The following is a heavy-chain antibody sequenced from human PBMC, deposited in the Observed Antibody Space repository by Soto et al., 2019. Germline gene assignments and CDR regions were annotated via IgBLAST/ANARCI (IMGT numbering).Heavy chain of an antibody. CDR1: GYTFTSYS. V-gene: IGHV1-3*01. D-gene: IGHD6-6*01. CDR3: ARCQWGSSSSYYYYYGMDV. Sequence: ASVKVSCKASGYTFTSYSMHWVRQAPGRRLEWMGWINAGNGNTKYSQKFQGRVTITRDTSASTAYMELSSLRSEDTAVYYCARCQWGSSSSYYYYYGMDVWGQGTTVTVSS. CDR2: INAGNGNT. J-gene: IGHJ6*02.